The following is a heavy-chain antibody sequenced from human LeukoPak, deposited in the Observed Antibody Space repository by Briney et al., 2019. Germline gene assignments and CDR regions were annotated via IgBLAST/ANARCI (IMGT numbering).Heavy chain of an antibody. V-gene: IGHV4-4*02. CDR1: GGSISSSNW. CDR3: ARVGFLWDSSGWYAWFDP. CDR2: IYHSGST. Sequence: SETLSLTCAVSGGSISSSNWWSWVRQPPGKGLEWIGEIYHSGSTNYNPSLKSRVTISVDTSKNQFSLKLSSVTAADTAVYYCARVGFLWDSSGWYAWFDPWGQGTLVTVSS. D-gene: IGHD6-19*01. J-gene: IGHJ5*02.